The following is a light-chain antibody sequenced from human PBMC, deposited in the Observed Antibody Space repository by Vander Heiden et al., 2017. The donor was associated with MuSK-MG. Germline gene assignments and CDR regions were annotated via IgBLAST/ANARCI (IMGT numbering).Light chain of an antibody. CDR3: QQYYYWPPYT. CDR1: QSVSSN. Sequence: EIVMTQSPATLSVSPGERATLSCRASQSVSSNLAWYQQKPGQAPRLLIYGASTRATGIPARFSGSGYGTEFTLTISSRQSEDFAVYYCQQYYYWPPYTFGQGTRLEIK. CDR2: GAS. V-gene: IGKV3-15*01. J-gene: IGKJ2*01.